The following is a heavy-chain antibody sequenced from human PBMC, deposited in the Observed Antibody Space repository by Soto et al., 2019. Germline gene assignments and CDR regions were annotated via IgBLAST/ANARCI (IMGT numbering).Heavy chain of an antibody. D-gene: IGHD6-13*01. V-gene: IGHV1-69*01. CDR3: ARGIELWYAFRYYYYGMDV. J-gene: IGHJ6*02. CDR2: IIPIFGTA. CDR1: GGTFSSYA. Sequence: QVQLVQSGAEVKKPGSSVKVSCKASGGTFSSYAISWVRQAPGQGLEWMGGIIPIFGTANYAQKFQGRVTITADEATSTADMELSSLRSEDTAVYYCARGIELWYAFRYYYYGMDVWGQGTTVTVSS.